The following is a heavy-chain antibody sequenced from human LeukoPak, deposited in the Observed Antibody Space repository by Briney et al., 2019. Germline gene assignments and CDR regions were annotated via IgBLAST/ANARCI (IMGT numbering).Heavy chain of an antibody. D-gene: IGHD4-23*01. CDR2: LYSAESP. Sequence: NPSETLSLTCTASGASLTNPTYYQWSWIRQAPGKGLELIGSLYSAESPKFNPSLRSRVTMSLDTSKNQFSLKLSSVTAEDSAVYYCARFKSGGWSYFDSWGQGTPVTVSS. J-gene: IGHJ4*02. CDR3: ARFKSGGWSYFDS. CDR1: GASLTNPTYY. V-gene: IGHV4-61*01.